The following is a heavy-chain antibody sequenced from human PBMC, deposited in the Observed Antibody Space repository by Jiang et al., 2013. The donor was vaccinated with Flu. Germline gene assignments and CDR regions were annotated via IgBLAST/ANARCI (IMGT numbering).Heavy chain of an antibody. CDR3: ARKVGATMAFDI. Sequence: SVSSNNTAWNWIRQSPSRGLEWLGRTYYRSKWYNDYAVSVKSRITINPDTSKNQFSLQMKSVTPEDTAVYYCARKVGATMAFDIWGQGTMVTVSS. CDR2: TYYRSKWYN. CDR1: SVSSNNTA. V-gene: IGHV6-1*01. J-gene: IGHJ3*02. D-gene: IGHD1-26*01.